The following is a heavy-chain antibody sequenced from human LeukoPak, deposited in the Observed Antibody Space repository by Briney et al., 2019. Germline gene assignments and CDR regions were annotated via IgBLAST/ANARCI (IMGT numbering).Heavy chain of an antibody. Sequence: SETLSLTCTVSGGSISSHNYYWGWIRQPPGEGLEWIGSIYSSGSTYYNPSLKSRVTISVDTSKNQFSLKLNSVTAADTAVYYCARGDYSDYVANWFEPWGQGTLVTVSS. CDR2: IYSSGST. CDR3: ARGDYSDYVANWFEP. D-gene: IGHD4-11*01. CDR1: GGSISSHNYY. J-gene: IGHJ5*02. V-gene: IGHV4-39*01.